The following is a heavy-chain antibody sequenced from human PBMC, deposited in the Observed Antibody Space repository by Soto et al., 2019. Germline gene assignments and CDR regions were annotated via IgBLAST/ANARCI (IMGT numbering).Heavy chain of an antibody. CDR1: GYTFTVYA. CDR3: ARDLSGNSYYGMDV. Sequence: QVQLVQSGAEVKMPGASVKVSCKASGYTFTVYAIHWVRQGPGQRLEWMGWINAGNGDTKYSQKCQGRVTVTRDTSASTAYMELSSLRSEDTAVYYCARDLSGNSYYGMDVWGQGTTVIVSS. J-gene: IGHJ6*02. CDR2: INAGNGDT. V-gene: IGHV1-3*01. D-gene: IGHD6-19*01.